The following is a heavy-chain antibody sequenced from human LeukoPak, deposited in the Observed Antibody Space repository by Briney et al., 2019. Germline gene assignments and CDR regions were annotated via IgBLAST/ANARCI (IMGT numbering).Heavy chain of an antibody. Sequence: TSSETLSLTCTVSGGSISGDYWSWIRQPPGKGLEWIGYIYYSGSTKYNPSLKGRVTISVDTSKNQFSLKLSSVSAADTAVYYRTRVAPHGQSDYWGQGTLVTVSS. V-gene: IGHV4-59*01. CDR3: TRVAPHGQSDY. CDR1: GGSISGDY. J-gene: IGHJ4*02. CDR2: IYYSGST.